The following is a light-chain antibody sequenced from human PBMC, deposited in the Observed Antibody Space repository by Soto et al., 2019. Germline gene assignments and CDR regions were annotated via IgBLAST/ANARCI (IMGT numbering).Light chain of an antibody. CDR1: QSISSW. CDR2: KAS. J-gene: IGKJ1*01. CDR3: QQYNDNWT. Sequence: DIQMTQSPSTLSASVGDRVTITCRASQSISSWLAWYQQKLGTAPNLLIYKASTLQSGVPSRFSGSGSGTEFTLTISSLQPDDSATYYCQQYNDNWTFGQGTKVDIK. V-gene: IGKV1-5*03.